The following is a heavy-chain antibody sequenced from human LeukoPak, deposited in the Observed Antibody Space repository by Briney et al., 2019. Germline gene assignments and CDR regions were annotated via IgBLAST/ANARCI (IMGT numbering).Heavy chain of an antibody. D-gene: IGHD4/OR15-4a*01. V-gene: IGHV3-30*02. Sequence: PGGSLRLSCAASGFTFMSYGIHWVRQAPGKGLEWVTYISDDGRDKWYADSVKGRLTISRDNSKNTLSLQMNSLRPEDTAVYYCAKDKDYGWDYWGQGTLATVSS. CDR3: AKDKDYGWDY. CDR1: GFTFMSYG. J-gene: IGHJ4*02. CDR2: ISDDGRDK.